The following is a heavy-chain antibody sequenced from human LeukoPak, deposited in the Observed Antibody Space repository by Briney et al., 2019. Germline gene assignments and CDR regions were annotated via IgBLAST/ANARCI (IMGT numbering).Heavy chain of an antibody. CDR2: ISGSGSST. CDR1: GFTFSNYA. V-gene: IGHV3-23*01. J-gene: IGHJ4*02. CDR3: AKGSGYNSGYYNY. Sequence: GGSLRLSCAASGFTFSNYAMSWVRQAPGKGLEWVSTISGSGSSTYYTDSVKGRFTISRDNSKNTLYLQMNSLRAEDTAVYYCAKGSGYNSGYYNYWGQGTLVTVSS. D-gene: IGHD6-19*01.